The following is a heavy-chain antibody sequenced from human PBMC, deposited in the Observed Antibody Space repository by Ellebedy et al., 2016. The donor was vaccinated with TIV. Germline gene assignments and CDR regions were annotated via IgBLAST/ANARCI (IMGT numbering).Heavy chain of an antibody. CDR3: ARDINSSGSYYRGFDY. V-gene: IGHV3-30*04. Sequence: GGSLRLXXAASGFTFSSYAMHWVRQAPGKGLEWVAVISYDGSNKYYADSVKGRFTISRDNSKNTLYLQMNSLRAEDTAVYYCARDINSSGSYYRGFDYWGQGTQVTVSS. CDR1: GFTFSSYA. J-gene: IGHJ4*02. CDR2: ISYDGSNK. D-gene: IGHD3-10*01.